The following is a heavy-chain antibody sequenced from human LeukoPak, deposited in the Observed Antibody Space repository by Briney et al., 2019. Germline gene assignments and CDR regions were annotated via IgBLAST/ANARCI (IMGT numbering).Heavy chain of an antibody. J-gene: IGHJ4*02. Sequence: ASVKVSCKASGYTFTSYGISWVRQAPGQGLEWMGWISAYNGNTNYAQKLQGRVTMTTDTSTSTAYMELRSLRSDDTAVYYCARVAFDYYDSSGYYQSDYWGQGTLVTVSS. CDR2: ISAYNGNT. V-gene: IGHV1-18*01. D-gene: IGHD3-22*01. CDR1: GYTFTSYG. CDR3: ARVAFDYYDSSGYYQSDY.